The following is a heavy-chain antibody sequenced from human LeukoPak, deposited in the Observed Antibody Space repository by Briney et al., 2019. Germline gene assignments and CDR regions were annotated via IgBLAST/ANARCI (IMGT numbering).Heavy chain of an antibody. CDR1: GFTVSSNY. Sequence: GGSLRLSCAASGFTVSSNYMSWVRQAPGKGLVWVSRINSDGSSTSYADSVKGRFTISRDNAKNTLYLQMNSLRAEDTAVYYCARTNPRQHYYDFWSGYYRYYYYGMDVWGQGTTVTVSS. V-gene: IGHV3-74*01. J-gene: IGHJ6*02. CDR3: ARTNPRQHYYDFWSGYYRYYYYGMDV. D-gene: IGHD3-3*01. CDR2: INSDGSST.